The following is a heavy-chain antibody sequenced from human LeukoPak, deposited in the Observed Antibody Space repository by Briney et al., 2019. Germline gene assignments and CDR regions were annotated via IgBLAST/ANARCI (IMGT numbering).Heavy chain of an antibody. CDR1: GGSITNYY. Sequence: SETLSLTCTVSGGSITNYYWSWIRQPPGKGLEWIGYIYYSGRTNYNPSLKSRVTISVDTSKNQLSLKLTSVTAADTAVYYCARWDDSAWGFGNWGPGTLVTVSS. CDR2: IYYSGRT. D-gene: IGHD6-19*01. CDR3: ARWDDSAWGFGN. V-gene: IGHV4-59*08. J-gene: IGHJ4*02.